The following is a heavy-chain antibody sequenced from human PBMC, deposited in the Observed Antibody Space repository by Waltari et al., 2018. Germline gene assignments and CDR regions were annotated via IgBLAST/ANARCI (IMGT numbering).Heavy chain of an antibody. CDR1: GFPFSRHA. CDR2: INEGGGGT. D-gene: IGHD3-10*01. J-gene: IGHJ4*02. Sequence: EVQLLESGGGLVQPGGSLTLSCAASGFPFSRHAISWVRQAPGKGLEWVSTINEGGGGTYYADSVKGRFTISRDNSKSTLYLRMNSLRAEDTAVYYCAQGFRDFDYWGQGTLVTVSP. V-gene: IGHV3-23*01. CDR3: AQGFRDFDY.